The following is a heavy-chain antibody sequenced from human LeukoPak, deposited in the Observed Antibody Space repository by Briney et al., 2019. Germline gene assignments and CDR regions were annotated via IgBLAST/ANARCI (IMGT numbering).Heavy chain of an antibody. CDR2: ISAYNGNT. CDR1: GYTFTSYG. D-gene: IGHD3-10*01. V-gene: IGHV1-18*01. J-gene: IGHJ4*02. Sequence: ASVKVSCKASGYTFTSYGISWVRQAPGQGLEWMGWISAYNGNTNYAQKLQGRVTMTTDTSTSTAYMELRSLRSDDTAVYYCARGLDYYGSGSYHEDYWGQGTLVTVSS. CDR3: ARGLDYYGSGSYHEDY.